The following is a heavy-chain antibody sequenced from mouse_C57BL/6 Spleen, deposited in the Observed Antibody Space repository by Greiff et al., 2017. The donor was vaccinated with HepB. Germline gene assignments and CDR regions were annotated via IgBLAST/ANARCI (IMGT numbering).Heavy chain of an antibody. Sequence: EVQRVESGGGLVKPGGSLKLSCAASGFTFSDYGMHWVRQAPEKGLEWVAYISSGSSTIYYADTVKGRFTISRDNAKNTLFLQMTSLRSEDTAMYYCARRDSYYYGSALYAMDYWGQGTSVTVSS. CDR2: ISSGSSTI. CDR3: ARRDSYYYGSALYAMDY. V-gene: IGHV5-17*01. J-gene: IGHJ4*01. D-gene: IGHD1-1*01. CDR1: GFTFSDYG.